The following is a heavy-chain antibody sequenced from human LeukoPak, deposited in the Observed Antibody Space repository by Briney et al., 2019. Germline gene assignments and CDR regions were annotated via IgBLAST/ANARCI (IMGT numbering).Heavy chain of an antibody. CDR1: GFAFDDYG. CDR3: AKRATYYYYYMDV. CDR2: IYSGGST. D-gene: IGHD5-12*01. J-gene: IGHJ6*03. Sequence: GGSLRLSCAASGFAFDDYGMSWVRQAPGKGLEWVSVIYSGGSTHYADSVKGRFTISRDNSKNTLYLQMNSLRAEDTAVYYCAKRATYYYYYMDVWGKGTTVTVSS. V-gene: IGHV3-23*03.